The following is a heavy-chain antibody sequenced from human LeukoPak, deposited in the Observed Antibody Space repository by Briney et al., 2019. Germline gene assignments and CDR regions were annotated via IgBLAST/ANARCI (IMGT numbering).Heavy chain of an antibody. CDR3: ARQDFGSGILPGY. D-gene: IGHD3-10*01. V-gene: IGHV4-38-2*02. CDR2: IYHSGNT. J-gene: IGHJ4*02. Sequence: SETLSLTCTVSGYSISIGYYWDWIRQPPGKGLEWIGNIYHSGNTYYNPSLKSRVTISVDTSKNQFSLKLSSVTAADTAVYYCARQDFGSGILPGYWGQGTLVTVSS. CDR1: GYSISIGYY.